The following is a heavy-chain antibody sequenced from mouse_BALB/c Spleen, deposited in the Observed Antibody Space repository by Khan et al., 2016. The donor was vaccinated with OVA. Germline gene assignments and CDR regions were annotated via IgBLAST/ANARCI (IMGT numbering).Heavy chain of an antibody. CDR3: ARCYFGNYEFVF. J-gene: IGHJ3*01. CDR1: GYIFTSYW. V-gene: IGHV1S132*01. Sequence: QVQLQQSGAELVKPGASVKLSCKTSGYIFTSYWIQWVKQRPGQGLGWIGQIFPGTGTTYYNENFKGKATLTVDTSSSTAYMHLSSLTSEDSAVYFCARCYFGNYEFVFWGQGTLVTVSP. CDR2: IFPGTGTT. D-gene: IGHD2-1*01.